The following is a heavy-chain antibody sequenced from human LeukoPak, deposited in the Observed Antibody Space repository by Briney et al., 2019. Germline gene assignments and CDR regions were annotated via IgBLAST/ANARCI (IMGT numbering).Heavy chain of an antibody. V-gene: IGHV3-21*01. CDR3: ARMTTATSFDY. J-gene: IGHJ4*02. Sequence: GGSLRLSCAASGFTFSSYSMNWVRQAPGKGLEWVSSISSSSSYMYYADSVKGRFTISRDNAKNSLYQQMNSLRAEDTAVYYCARMTTATSFDYWGQGTLVTVSS. CDR2: ISSSSSYM. CDR1: GFTFSSYS. D-gene: IGHD4-17*01.